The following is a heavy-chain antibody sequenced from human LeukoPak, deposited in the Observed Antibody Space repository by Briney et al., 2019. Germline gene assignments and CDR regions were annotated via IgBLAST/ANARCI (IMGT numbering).Heavy chain of an antibody. J-gene: IGHJ4*02. V-gene: IGHV3-64D*06. CDR1: EFTFINYA. CDR2: ISSNGGST. CDR3: VKDKGGYYYGSGSYYTD. Sequence: PGGSLRLSCSASEFTFINYAMHWVRQAPGKGLEYVSSISSNGGSTYYADSVKGRVTITRDNSKNTLYLQMSSLRAEDTAVYYCVKDKGGYYYGSGSYYTDWGQGTLVTVSS. D-gene: IGHD3-10*01.